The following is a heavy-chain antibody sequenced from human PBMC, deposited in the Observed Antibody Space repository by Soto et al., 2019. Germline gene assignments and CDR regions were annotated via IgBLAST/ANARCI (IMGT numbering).Heavy chain of an antibody. J-gene: IGHJ6*04. D-gene: IGHD2-15*01. CDR3: AKEDSGLSGEMHV. Sequence: EVQMLESGGGLVQPGRSLRLSCIASGFNFNDHGMHWVRQAPGKVLEWVSGITWHSDVMGYADSVKGRFTRSRDNAKNSMYLQMNSLRVEAPALCYCAKEDSGLSGEMHVWGKGTTVIVSS. V-gene: IGHV3-9*01. CDR2: ITWHSDVM. CDR1: GFNFNDHG.